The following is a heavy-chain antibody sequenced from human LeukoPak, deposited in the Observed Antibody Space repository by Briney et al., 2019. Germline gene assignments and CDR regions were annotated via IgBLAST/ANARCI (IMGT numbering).Heavy chain of an antibody. D-gene: IGHD3-9*01. CDR3: ARGRYFYDY. CDR1: GFTFSSYG. J-gene: IGHJ4*02. CDR2: INSDGTST. Sequence: PGGSLRLSCAASGFTFSSYGMHWVRQAPGKGLVWVSSINSDGTSTIYADSVKGRLTISRDNAKNTLYPQMNSLRAEDTAVYYCARGRYFYDYWGQGTLVTVSS. V-gene: IGHV3-74*01.